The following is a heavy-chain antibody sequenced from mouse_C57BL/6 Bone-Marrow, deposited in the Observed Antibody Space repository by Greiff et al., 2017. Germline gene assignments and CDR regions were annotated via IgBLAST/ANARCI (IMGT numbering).Heavy chain of an antibody. CDR3: ARHLYGYDAMDY. CDR2: ISSGGSYT. J-gene: IGHJ4*01. D-gene: IGHD1-1*01. V-gene: IGHV5-6*02. Sequence: DVKLVESGGDLVKPGGSLKLSCAASGFTFSSYGMSWVRQTPDKRLEWVATISSGGSYTSYPDSVKGRFTISRDNDKNTLYLQMSSLKSEDTAMYYCARHLYGYDAMDYWGQGTSVTVSS. CDR1: GFTFSSYG.